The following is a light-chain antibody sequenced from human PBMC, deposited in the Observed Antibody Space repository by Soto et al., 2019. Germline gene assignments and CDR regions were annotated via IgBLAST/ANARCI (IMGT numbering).Light chain of an antibody. CDR3: QQSHSTPQVT. V-gene: IGKV1-39*01. CDR2: AAS. J-gene: IGKJ4*01. Sequence: DIQMTQSPSSLSASVGDRVTITCRASQSISTYLNWYQHKPGKAPKLLIYAASSLQSGVPSRFSGSGSGTDFTLPISGLQPEDFAAYYCQQSHSTPQVTFGGGTKVEIK. CDR1: QSISTY.